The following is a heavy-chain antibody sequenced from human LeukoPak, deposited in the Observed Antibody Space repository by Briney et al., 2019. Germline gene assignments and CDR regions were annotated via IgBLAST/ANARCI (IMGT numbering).Heavy chain of an antibody. D-gene: IGHD4-17*01. V-gene: IGHV4-4*07. CDR2: IYTSGST. CDR3: ARDLYDYGDYDFDY. CDR1: GGSISSYY. Sequence: SETLSLTCTVSGGSISSYYWSWIRQPAGKGLEWIGRIYTSGSTNYNPSLKSRVTMSVDTSKNQFSLKLSSVTAADTAVYYCARDLYDYGDYDFDYWGQGTLVTVSS. J-gene: IGHJ4*02.